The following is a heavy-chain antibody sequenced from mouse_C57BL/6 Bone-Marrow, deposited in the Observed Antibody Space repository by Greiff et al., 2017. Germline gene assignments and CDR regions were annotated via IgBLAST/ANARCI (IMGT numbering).Heavy chain of an antibody. CDR3: ARQDSLWFVY. Sequence: EVKLVESGGDLVKPGGSLKLSCAASGFTFSSYGMSWVRQTPDKRLEWVATISSGGSYTYYPDSVTGRFTISRDNAKNTLYLQMSSLKSEDTAMYYCARQDSLWFVYWGQGTLVTVSA. J-gene: IGHJ3*01. CDR2: ISSGGSYT. V-gene: IGHV5-6*02. CDR1: GFTFSSYG.